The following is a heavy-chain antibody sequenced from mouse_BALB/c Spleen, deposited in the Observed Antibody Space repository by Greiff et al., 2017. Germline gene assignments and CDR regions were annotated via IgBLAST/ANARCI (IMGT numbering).Heavy chain of an antibody. CDR3: TRNTDFDY. V-gene: IGHV1S22*01. CDR1: GYTFTSYW. J-gene: IGHJ2*01. CDR2: IYPGSGST. Sequence: LQQPGSELVRPGASVKLSCKASGYTFTSYWMHWVKQRPGQGLEWIGNIYPGSGSTNYDEKFKSKATLTVDTSSSTAYMQLSSLTSEDSAVYYCTRNTDFDYWGQGTTLTVSS.